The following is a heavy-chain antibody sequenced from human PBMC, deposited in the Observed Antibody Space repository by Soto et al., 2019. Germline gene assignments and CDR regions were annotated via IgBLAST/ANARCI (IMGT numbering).Heavy chain of an antibody. V-gene: IGHV3-23*01. D-gene: IGHD6-13*01. Sequence: VQLLESGGGLVQPGGSLRLSCAASGFTFSSYAMSWVRQAPGKGLEWVSAISGSGGSTYHADSVKGRFTIARDNSKNTLYLEMNSLRAEDTAVYYCAKDGPAAGPYGMDVWGQGTTVTVSS. CDR3: AKDGPAAGPYGMDV. CDR1: GFTFSSYA. CDR2: ISGSGGST. J-gene: IGHJ6*02.